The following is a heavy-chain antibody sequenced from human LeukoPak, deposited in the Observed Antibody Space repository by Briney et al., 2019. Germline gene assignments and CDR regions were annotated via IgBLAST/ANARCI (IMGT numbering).Heavy chain of an antibody. CDR2: IYYGGST. D-gene: IGHD2-15*01. CDR1: GGSLSTYY. V-gene: IGHV4-59*01. Sequence: SETLSLTCTVSGGSLSTYYWSWIRPPPGKGLEWIGYIYYGGSTTYNPSLKSRATLSVDTSKNQFSLKLSSVTAADTAVYCCTRQESSGAWKFDIWGQGTMVTVSS. CDR3: TRQESSGAWKFDI. J-gene: IGHJ3*02.